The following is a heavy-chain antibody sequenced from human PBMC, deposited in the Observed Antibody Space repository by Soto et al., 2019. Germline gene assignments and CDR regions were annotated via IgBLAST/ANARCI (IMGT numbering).Heavy chain of an antibody. J-gene: IGHJ4*02. CDR2: IYYSGST. CDR1: GGSISSYY. D-gene: IGHD5-12*01. Sequence: QVQLQESGPGLVKSSETLSLTCTVSGGSISSYYWSWIRQPPGKGLEWIGYIYYSGSTNYNPSLKSRVTISVDTSKNQCSLKLSSVTAADTAVYYCARRTSGYDASYFDYWGQGTLVTVSS. CDR3: ARRTSGYDASYFDY. V-gene: IGHV4-59*08.